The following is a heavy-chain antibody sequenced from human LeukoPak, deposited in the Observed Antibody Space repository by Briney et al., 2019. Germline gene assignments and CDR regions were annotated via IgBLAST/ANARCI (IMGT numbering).Heavy chain of an antibody. CDR1: GFTFSSYG. J-gene: IGHJ3*02. CDR3: AKGIRSGYSSGWNAFDI. CDR2: ISYDGSNK. V-gene: IGHV3-30*18. Sequence: GGSLRLSCAASGFTFSSYGMHWVRQAPGKGLEWVAVISYDGSNKYYADSVKGRFTIPRDNSKNTLYLQMNSLRAEDTAVYYCAKGIRSGYSSGWNAFDIWGQGTMVTVSS. D-gene: IGHD6-19*01.